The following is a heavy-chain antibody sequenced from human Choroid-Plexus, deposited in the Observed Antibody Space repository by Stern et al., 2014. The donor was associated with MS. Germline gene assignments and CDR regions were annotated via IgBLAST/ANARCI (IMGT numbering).Heavy chain of an antibody. CDR2: VYTSGGT. J-gene: IGHJ5*02. D-gene: IGHD3-10*01. V-gene: IGHV4-4*07. CDR3: ARGVAGSYYNKWFDP. CDR1: GGAMTTYY. Sequence: QLQLQESGPGLVKPSETLSLTCTVSGGAMTTYYWTWIRQPAGKGLEWIGRVYTSGGTNYNPPLESRVTVSVDTSKPQFYLDLRSVTAADTAVYYCARGVAGSYYNKWFDPWGQGILVTVSS.